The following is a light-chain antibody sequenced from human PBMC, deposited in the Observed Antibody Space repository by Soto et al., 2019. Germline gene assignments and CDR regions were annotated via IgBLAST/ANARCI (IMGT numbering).Light chain of an antibody. CDR3: SSYTSSGTPDYV. CDR2: DVS. J-gene: IGLJ1*01. Sequence: SVLTQPASVSGSPGQSITISCTGTSSDVGGYNYVSWYQQHPGKAPKLMIYDVSNRPSGVSNRFSGSKSGNTASLTISGLQAEDEADYYCSSYTSSGTPDYVFGTGTKVTVL. CDR1: SSDVGGYNY. V-gene: IGLV2-14*01.